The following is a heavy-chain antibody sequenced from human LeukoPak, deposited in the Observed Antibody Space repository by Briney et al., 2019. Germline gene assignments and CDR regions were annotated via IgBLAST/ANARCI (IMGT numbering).Heavy chain of an antibody. CDR2: IKQDGSEK. Sequence: PGGSLRLSCAASGFTFSSYWMSWVRQAPGKGLEWVANIKQDGSEKYYADSVKGRFTISRDNSKNTLYLQMNSLRAEDTAVYYCATFYYDSSGYFYYYYYYMDVWGKGTTVTVSS. CDR3: ATFYYDSSGYFYYYYYYMDV. V-gene: IGHV3-7*01. CDR1: GFTFSSYW. D-gene: IGHD3-22*01. J-gene: IGHJ6*03.